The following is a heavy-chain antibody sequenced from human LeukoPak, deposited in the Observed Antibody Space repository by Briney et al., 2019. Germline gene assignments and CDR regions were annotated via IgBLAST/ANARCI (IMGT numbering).Heavy chain of an antibody. V-gene: IGHV3-13*01. CDR2: IGTAGDT. Sequence: GGSLRLSCAASGFTFSSYDMHWVRQATGKGLEWVSAIGTAGDTYYPGSVKGRFTISRENAKNSLYLQMNSLRAGDTAVYYCAKDSSYYYGSGSSDAFDIWGQGTMVTVSS. J-gene: IGHJ3*02. CDR3: AKDSSYYYGSGSSDAFDI. CDR1: GFTFSSYD. D-gene: IGHD3-10*01.